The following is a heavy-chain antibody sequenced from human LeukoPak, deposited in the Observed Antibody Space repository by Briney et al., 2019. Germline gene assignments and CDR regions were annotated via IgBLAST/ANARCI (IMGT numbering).Heavy chain of an antibody. Sequence: SETLSLTCTVSGGSISSSSYYWGWLRQPPGTGLEWLGSIYHSGSTYYNPSLKSRVTISVDTSKNQFSLKLSSVTAADTAVYYCARGVARSSKFHFSYYFGYWGQGTLVTVSS. CDR1: GGSISSSSYY. V-gene: IGHV4-39*07. J-gene: IGHJ4*02. CDR3: ARGVARSSKFHFSYYFGY. CDR2: IYHSGST. D-gene: IGHD6-6*01.